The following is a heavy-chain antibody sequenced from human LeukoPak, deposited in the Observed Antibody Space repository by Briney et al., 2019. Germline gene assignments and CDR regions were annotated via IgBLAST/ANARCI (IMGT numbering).Heavy chain of an antibody. CDR3: ARAGDYYYSYMDV. CDR2: IYYSGST. J-gene: IGHJ6*03. D-gene: IGHD1-1*01. V-gene: IGHV4-59*11. Sequence: SETLSLTCTVSGGSISSHYWSWIRQPPGKGLEWIGYIYYSGSTNYNPSLKSRVTISVDTSKNQFSLKLSSVTAADTALYYCARAGDYYYSYMDVWGKGTTVTVSS. CDR1: GGSISSHY.